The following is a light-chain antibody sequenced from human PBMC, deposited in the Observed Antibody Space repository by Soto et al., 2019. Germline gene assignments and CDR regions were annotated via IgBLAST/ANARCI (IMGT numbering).Light chain of an antibody. CDR3: MQALQTPGLT. CDR1: QSLLHSNVYNY. CDR2: LGS. Sequence: DIVMTQSPLSLPVTPGEPASISCKSSQSLLHSNVYNYLDWYLQKPGQSPQILIYLGSNRASGVPDRFSGSGSGTDFTLKISRVEAEDVGIYYCMQALQTPGLTFGGGTKVEIK. V-gene: IGKV2-28*01. J-gene: IGKJ4*01.